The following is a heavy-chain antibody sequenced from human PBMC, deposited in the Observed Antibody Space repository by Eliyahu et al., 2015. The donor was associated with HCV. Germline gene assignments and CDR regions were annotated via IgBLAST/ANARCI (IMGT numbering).Heavy chain of an antibody. D-gene: IGHD6-6*01. V-gene: IGHV4-39*01. CDR2: VXYSGST. CDR1: GGSISSSSYY. CDR3: PYSSSPNYYGMDV. J-gene: IGHJ6*02. Sequence: QLQLQESGPGLVKPSETLSLTCTVXGGSISSSSYYWGWIPQPPGKGLGWIGSVXYSGSTYYTPSLKXXVTISVDTSKNQFSLKLSSVTAADTAVYYCPYSSSPNYYGMDVWGQGTTVTVSS.